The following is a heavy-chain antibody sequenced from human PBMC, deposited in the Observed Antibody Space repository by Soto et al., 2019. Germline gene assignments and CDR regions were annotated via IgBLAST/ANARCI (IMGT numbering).Heavy chain of an antibody. D-gene: IGHD5-18*01. J-gene: IGHJ4*02. Sequence: GGSLGLSCAASGFTFSTYWMHWVRQAPGKGLVWVSRINNDGSSTTHADSVKGRFTISRDNSKNTLYLQMNSLRAEDTAVYYCAGGGYTYGPYTYWGQGTLVTVSS. CDR1: GFTFSTYW. CDR2: INNDGSST. V-gene: IGHV3-74*01. CDR3: AGGGYTYGPYTY.